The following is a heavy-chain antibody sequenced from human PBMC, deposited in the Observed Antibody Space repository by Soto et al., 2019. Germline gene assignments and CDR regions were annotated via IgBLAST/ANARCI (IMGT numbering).Heavy chain of an antibody. Sequence: PVLSLRLSCAASGFTFINYAMSWVRQAPGMGLEWVSTLGVRSTYYADSVKGRFTISRDNSNNALYLQMNSLRVGDTAVYYCAKGTLVKPPGTRAFDVWGQGTMVTV. V-gene: IGHV3-23*01. CDR1: GFTFINYA. CDR3: AKGTLVKPPGTRAFDV. CDR2: LGVRST. D-gene: IGHD6-13*01. J-gene: IGHJ3*01.